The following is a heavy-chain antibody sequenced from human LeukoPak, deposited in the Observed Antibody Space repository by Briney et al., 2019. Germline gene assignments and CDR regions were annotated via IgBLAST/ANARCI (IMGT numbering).Heavy chain of an antibody. V-gene: IGHV3-20*04. Sequence: GGSLRLSCAASGFTFDDYGMSWVRQAPGKGLEWVSGINWNGGSTGYADSVKGRFTISRDNSKNTLYLQMNSLRAEDTAVYYCAKRGAEVGTTVAPGDYWGQGTLVTVSS. D-gene: IGHD1-26*01. CDR2: INWNGGST. CDR3: AKRGAEVGTTVAPGDY. CDR1: GFTFDDYG. J-gene: IGHJ4*02.